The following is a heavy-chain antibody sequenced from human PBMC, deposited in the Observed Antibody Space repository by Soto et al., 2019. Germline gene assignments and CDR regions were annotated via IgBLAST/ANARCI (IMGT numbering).Heavy chain of an antibody. J-gene: IGHJ3*02. Sequence: QVQLQQWGAGLLKPSETLSLTCAVYGGSFSGYYWHWIRQSPGKGLEWIGEINYSGSTKYNPSLKSRVTISVDVYKNQFTLKLSSVTASDTAVYYGTRRALDYVIYVDTFDIWGQGTMVTVSS. V-gene: IGHV4-34*02. D-gene: IGHD4-17*01. CDR3: TRRALDYVIYVDTFDI. CDR1: GGSFSGYY. CDR2: INYSGST.